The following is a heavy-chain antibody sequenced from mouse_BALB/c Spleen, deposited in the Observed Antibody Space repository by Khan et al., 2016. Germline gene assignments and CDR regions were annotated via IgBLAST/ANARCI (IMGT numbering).Heavy chain of an antibody. J-gene: IGHJ3*01. Sequence: QVPLQQSGAELVKPGTSVRLSCKASGYTFTSYYMYWVKQRPGQGLEWIGEINLSNGGTNFNEKFKNKATLTVDKSYTIDYMQLSSLTSEDSAVCGCTREPFAYWCQGTLVTVSA. CDR1: GYTFTSYY. V-gene: IGHV1S81*02. CDR3: TREPFAY. CDR2: INLSNGGT.